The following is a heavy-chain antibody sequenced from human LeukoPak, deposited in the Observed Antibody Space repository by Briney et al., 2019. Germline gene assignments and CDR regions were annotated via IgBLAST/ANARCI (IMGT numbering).Heavy chain of an antibody. V-gene: IGHV4-39*01. CDR1: SGSISSNSYY. J-gene: IGHJ5*02. D-gene: IGHD3-10*01. CDR3: ARRVPYGSASYEFVT. CDR2: INYSGST. Sequence: SETLSLTCTVSSGSISSNSYYWAWIRQPPGKGLEWIGSINYSGSTYYHPSLKSRVTMAVDTSKNQFSLRLSSVTAADTAVFYCARRVPYGSASYEFVTWGEGTLVTVSS.